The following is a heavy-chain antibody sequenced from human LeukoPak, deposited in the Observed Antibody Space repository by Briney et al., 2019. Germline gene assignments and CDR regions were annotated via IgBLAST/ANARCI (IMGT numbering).Heavy chain of an antibody. CDR2: IYFSGST. CDR3: ARDGGKGWLWFDY. Sequence: SETLSLTCTVSGGSISGYYWSWIRQPPGKGLEYIGYIYFSGSTNYNPSLKSRVTIPVDTSKNQFSLKLSSVTAADTAVYYCARDGGKGWLWFDYWGQGTLVTVSS. CDR1: GGSISGYY. D-gene: IGHD3-9*01. V-gene: IGHV4-59*01. J-gene: IGHJ4*02.